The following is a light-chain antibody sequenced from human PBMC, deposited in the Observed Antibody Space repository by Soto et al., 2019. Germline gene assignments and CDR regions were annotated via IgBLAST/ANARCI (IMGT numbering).Light chain of an antibody. CDR3: QQCATSPLT. CDR2: DAS. Sequence: EIMLTQSPDTLSLSPGERATLSCRTSQTVLKNYLAWYQQKPGQAPRLLIYDASRRASGIPDRFSGSGSGTDFTLTINRLEPEDFAVYYCQQCATSPLTFGQGTRVEIK. CDR1: QTVLKNY. J-gene: IGKJ1*01. V-gene: IGKV3-20*01.